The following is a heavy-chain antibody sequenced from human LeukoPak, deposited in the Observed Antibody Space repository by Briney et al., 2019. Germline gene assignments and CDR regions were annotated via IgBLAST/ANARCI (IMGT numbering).Heavy chain of an antibody. CDR3: SRRPADSGGSGGVDY. CDR2: IRRKVNSYAT. V-gene: IGHV3-73*01. CDR1: GLTFSDSA. J-gene: IGHJ4*02. Sequence: PGGSLRLSCAPPGLTFSDSAMHSVRRASGKGLEWVGRIRRKVNSYATAYAAAVKDRFTIHRDDSKKTAYLQMNSLKTEDTAVNAGSRRPADSGGSGGVDYWGQGTLVTVSS. D-gene: IGHD3-22*01.